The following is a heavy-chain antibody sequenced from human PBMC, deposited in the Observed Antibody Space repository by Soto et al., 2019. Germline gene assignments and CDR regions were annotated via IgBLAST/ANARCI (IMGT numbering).Heavy chain of an antibody. CDR3: ARGKVAGNFYYYGMDV. V-gene: IGHV1-69*01. CDR2: IIPLFGSP. D-gene: IGHD6-19*01. Sequence: QVQLVQSGAEVAKPGSSVKVSCKASGDTFMNYAMSWVRQGPRQGLEWLGGIIPLFGSPKYAQKFQDRVKITADESTSTVYMEVSSLRADDTGVYYCARGKVAGNFYYYGMDVWGQGTTVTVS. CDR1: GDTFMNYA. J-gene: IGHJ6*02.